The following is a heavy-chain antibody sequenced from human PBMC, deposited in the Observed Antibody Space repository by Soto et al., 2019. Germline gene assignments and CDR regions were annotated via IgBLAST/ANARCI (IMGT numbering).Heavy chain of an antibody. CDR2: IDPSDSYT. J-gene: IGHJ4*02. CDR1: GYSFTSYW. D-gene: IGHD3-22*01. Sequence: GESLKISCKGSGYSFTSYWISWVRQMPGKGLEWMGRIDPSDSYTNYSPSFQGHVTISADKSISTAYLQWSSLKASDTAMYYCARHGTYYYDSSGSWGQGTLVTVSS. CDR3: ARHGTYYYDSSGS. V-gene: IGHV5-10-1*01.